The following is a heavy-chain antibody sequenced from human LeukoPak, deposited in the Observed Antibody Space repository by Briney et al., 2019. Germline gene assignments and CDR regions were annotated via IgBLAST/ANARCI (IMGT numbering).Heavy chain of an antibody. CDR2: ISWNSGSI. D-gene: IGHD6-19*01. V-gene: IGHV3-9*01. CDR3: AKGLKGLKFDY. Sequence: GRSHSLSCPASGLTFDDYAMHCVRQAPGKGLEWVSGISWNSGSICYADLVKGRFTICRDNAKNSLYLQMNRLRAEDAALYYCAKGLKGLKFDYWGQGTLVTVSS. CDR1: GLTFDDYA. J-gene: IGHJ4*02.